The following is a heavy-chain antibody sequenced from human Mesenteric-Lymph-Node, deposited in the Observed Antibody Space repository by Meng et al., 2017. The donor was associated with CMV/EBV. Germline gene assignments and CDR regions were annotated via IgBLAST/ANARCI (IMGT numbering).Heavy chain of an antibody. J-gene: IGHJ6*02. CDR2: ISYDGSNK. D-gene: IGHD5-24*01. CDR1: GFTFSSYA. CDR3: AKDLSRRDGIIYYYYYGMDV. Sequence: GESLKISCAASGFTFSSYAMHWVRQAPGKGLEWVAVISYDGSNKYYADSVKGRFTISRDNSKNTLYLQMNSLRAEDTAVYYCAKDLSRRDGIIYYYYYGMDVWGQGTTVTVSS. V-gene: IGHV3-30*04.